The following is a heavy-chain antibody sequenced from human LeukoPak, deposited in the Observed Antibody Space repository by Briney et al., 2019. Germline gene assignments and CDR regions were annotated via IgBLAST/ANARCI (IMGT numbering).Heavy chain of an antibody. V-gene: IGHV3-11*01. J-gene: IGHJ3*02. D-gene: IGHD1-1*01. Sequence: PGGSLRLSCAASGFTFSDYSMTWIRQAPGKGLEWVSYISTGTIIYYADSVKGRFTISRDNATNSLFLQMNSLRVEDTAVYYCAXXXXXXXIRLAFDIWGQGTMVTVSS. CDR2: ISTGTII. CDR3: AXXXXXXXIRLAFDI. CDR1: GFTFSDYS.